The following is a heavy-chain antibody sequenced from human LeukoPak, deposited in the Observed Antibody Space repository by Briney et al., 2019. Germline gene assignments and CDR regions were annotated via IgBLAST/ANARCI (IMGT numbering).Heavy chain of an antibody. CDR1: GFTFSSYA. J-gene: IGHJ5*02. CDR3: AKLIVATPWDPNWFDP. D-gene: IGHD5-12*01. CDR2: ISGSGGST. V-gene: IGHV3-23*01. Sequence: PGGSLRLSCAASGFTFSSYAMSWVRQAPGKGLEWVSAISGSGGSTYYADSVKGRFTISRDNSKNTLYLQMNSLRAEDTAVYYCAKLIVATPWDPNWFDPWGQGTLVTVSS.